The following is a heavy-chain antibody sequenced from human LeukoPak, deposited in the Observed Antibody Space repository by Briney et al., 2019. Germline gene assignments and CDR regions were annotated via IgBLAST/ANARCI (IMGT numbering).Heavy chain of an antibody. CDR1: GFTFSSYW. J-gene: IGHJ5*02. V-gene: IGHV3-30*18. D-gene: IGHD2-15*01. CDR2: ISHDGSNI. Sequence: PGGSLRLSCAAPGFTFSSYWMNWARHAPGKGLEWVAVISHDGSNIHYGDSVKGRFTISRDNSKNTLYLQMHSLRAEDTAICYCAKDPYRVVVATGNYLDPWGQGTLVTVSS. CDR3: AKDPYRVVVATGNYLDP.